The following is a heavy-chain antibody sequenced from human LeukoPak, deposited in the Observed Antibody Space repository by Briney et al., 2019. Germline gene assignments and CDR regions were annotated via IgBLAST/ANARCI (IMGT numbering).Heavy chain of an antibody. CDR1: GFTVSSNY. CDR2: PYSGGNT. CDR3: ATRTHGYSYGTFDY. V-gene: IGHV3-53*01. D-gene: IGHD5-18*01. Sequence: GGSLRLSCAASGFTVSSNYMSWVRQAPGKGLEWVSAPYSGGNTYYADSVRGRFTISRDNSKNTLFLQMNSLRAEDTAVYYCATRTHGYSYGTFDYWGQGTLVTVSS. J-gene: IGHJ4*02.